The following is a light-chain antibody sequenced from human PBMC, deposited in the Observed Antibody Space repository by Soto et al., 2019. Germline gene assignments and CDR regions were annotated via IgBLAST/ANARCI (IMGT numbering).Light chain of an antibody. CDR2: AAS. CDR3: LHYVSSRT. J-gene: IGKJ1*01. V-gene: IGKV1-9*01. CDR1: QGIASY. Sequence: IQWTRSPSSLSASVGDRVTITCRASQGIASYLAWYQQKPGKAPKLLIYAASTLQSEVPSRFSGSGSGTDFTLTISSLLFQYFATHYDLHYVSSRTVRQG.